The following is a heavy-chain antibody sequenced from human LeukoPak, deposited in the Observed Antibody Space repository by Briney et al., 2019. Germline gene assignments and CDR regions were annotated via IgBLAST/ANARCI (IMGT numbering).Heavy chain of an antibody. V-gene: IGHV4-59*08. CDR2: IYYSGST. D-gene: IGHD3-16*01. J-gene: IGHJ6*02. CDR3: ACCGGYYGMDV. Sequence: PSETLSLTCTVSGGSISSYYWSWIRQPPGKGLEWIGYIYYSGSTNYNPSLKSRVTISVDTSKNQFSLKLSSVTAADTAVYCCACCGGYYGMDVWGQGTTVTVSS. CDR1: GGSISSYY.